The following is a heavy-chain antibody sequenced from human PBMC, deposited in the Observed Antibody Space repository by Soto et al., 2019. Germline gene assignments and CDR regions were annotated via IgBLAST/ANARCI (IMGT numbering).Heavy chain of an antibody. CDR3: AREVPSTVTSYFDS. J-gene: IGHJ4*02. CDR2: VYHTGIT. CDR1: AGSILNDN. D-gene: IGHD4-17*01. Sequence: NPSETLPLTCTVSAGSILNDNWAWIRHPPGKGLEWIGYVYHTGITSYNPSLKSRVTISVEVSRNQFSLKLASATPADTAEYFCAREVPSTVTSYFDSWGQGTLVTVSS. V-gene: IGHV4-59*01.